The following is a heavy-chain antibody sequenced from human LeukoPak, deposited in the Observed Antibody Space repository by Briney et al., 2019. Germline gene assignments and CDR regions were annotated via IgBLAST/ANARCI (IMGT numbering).Heavy chain of an antibody. J-gene: IGHJ3*02. D-gene: IGHD2-15*01. CDR1: GFSLSTSGMC. Sequence: SGPTLVNPTQTLTLTCTFSGFSLSTSGMCVTWIRQPPGKALEWLARIDWDDDKYYTTSLRTRLTISKDTSKNHVVLTMTNMDPVDTATYYCAHTFVVKAFDIWGQGTMVTVSS. CDR3: AHTFVVKAFDI. V-gene: IGHV2-70*12. CDR2: IDWDDDK.